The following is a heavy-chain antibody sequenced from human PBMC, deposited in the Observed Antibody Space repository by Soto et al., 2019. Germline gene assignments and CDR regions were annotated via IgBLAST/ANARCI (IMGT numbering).Heavy chain of an antibody. CDR1: GFTFSVYW. J-gene: IGHJ6*02. CDR2: MKTDASSA. Sequence: EVQLEESGGGLVQPGGSLRISCAASGFTFSVYWMHLVRQAPGKGLVWVSRMKTDASSATFADSVKGRFTISRDNTKNTLYLQMDSLIHEDTAVYFCARGDITTQLVKYYGLDVWGQGTTVTVSS. CDR3: ARGDITTQLVKYYGLDV. D-gene: IGHD1-1*01. V-gene: IGHV3-74*01.